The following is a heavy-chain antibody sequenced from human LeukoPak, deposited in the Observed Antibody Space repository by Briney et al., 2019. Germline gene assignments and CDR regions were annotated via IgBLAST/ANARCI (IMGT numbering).Heavy chain of an antibody. Sequence: PGGSLRLSCAASGFTFSDYYMSWIRQAPGKGLEWVSYISSSGSTIYYADSVKGRFTISRDNAKNSLYLQMNSLRAEDTAVYYCARDYCSSTSCLFDYWGQGTLVTVSS. CDR2: ISSSGSTI. D-gene: IGHD2-2*01. V-gene: IGHV3-11*01. CDR3: ARDYCSSTSCLFDY. J-gene: IGHJ4*02. CDR1: GFTFSDYY.